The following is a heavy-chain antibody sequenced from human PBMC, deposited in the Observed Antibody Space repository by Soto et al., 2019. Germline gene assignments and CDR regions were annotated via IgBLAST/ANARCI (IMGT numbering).Heavy chain of an antibody. CDR3: ARVASDYINSVDH. Sequence: DVQLLESGGGLVQPGGSLRLSCAASGFTFNAYAMTWVRQAPGKGLEWVSAIGGSGGNRYYAGSVRGRFTISRDNSKDTVDLAMNSLRVEDTAVHYCARVASDYINSVDHWGQGILVSVSS. J-gene: IGHJ4*02. CDR1: GFTFNAYA. D-gene: IGHD4-4*01. CDR2: IGGSGGNR. V-gene: IGHV3-23*01.